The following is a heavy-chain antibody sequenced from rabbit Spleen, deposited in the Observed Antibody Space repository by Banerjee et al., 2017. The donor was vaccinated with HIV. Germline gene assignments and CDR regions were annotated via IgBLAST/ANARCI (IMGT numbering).Heavy chain of an antibody. CDR1: GIDFSRYYW. V-gene: IGHV1S40*01. CDR3: ARRDADYGGYAFGDL. Sequence: QSLEESGGDLVKPGASLTLTCTASGIDFSRYYWICWVRQAPGKGLEWIACIVTNSDMTVYASWAKGRFTISKTSSTTVTLQMTSLTAADTATYFCARRDADYGGYAFGDLWGPGTLVTVS. D-gene: IGHD6-1*01. J-gene: IGHJ4*01. CDR2: IVTNSDMT.